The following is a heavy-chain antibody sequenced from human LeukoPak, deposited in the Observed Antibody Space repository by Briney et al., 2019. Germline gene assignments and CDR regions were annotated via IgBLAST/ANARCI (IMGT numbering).Heavy chain of an antibody. CDR3: ARDALGYDFWSGYYDRYYYYMDV. J-gene: IGHJ6*03. D-gene: IGHD3-3*01. CDR2: INPNSGGT. Sequence: ASVKVSCKASGYTFTGYFIHWVRQAPGQGLEWMGWINPNSGGTNYAEKFQGRVTMTRDTSISTAYMELSRLRSDDTAVYYCARDALGYDFWSGYYDRYYYYMDVWGKGTTVTVSS. CDR1: GYTFTGYF. V-gene: IGHV1-2*02.